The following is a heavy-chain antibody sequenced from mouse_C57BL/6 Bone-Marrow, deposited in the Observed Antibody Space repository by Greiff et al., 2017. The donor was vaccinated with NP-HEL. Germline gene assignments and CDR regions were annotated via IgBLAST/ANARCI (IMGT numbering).Heavy chain of an antibody. CDR1: GYTFTSYG. CDR2: IYPRSGNT. D-gene: IGHD1-1*02. V-gene: IGHV1-81*01. CDR3: ARLVGAY. J-gene: IGHJ3*01. Sequence: QVQLKQSGAELARPGASVKLSCKASGYTFTSYGISWVKQRTGQGLEWIGEIYPRSGNTYYNEKFKGKATLTADKSSSTAYMELRSLTSEDSAVYFCARLVGAYWGQGTLVTVSA.